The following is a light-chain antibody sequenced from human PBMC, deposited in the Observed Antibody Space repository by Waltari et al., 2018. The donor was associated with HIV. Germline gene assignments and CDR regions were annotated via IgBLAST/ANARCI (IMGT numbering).Light chain of an antibody. CDR2: RDN. V-gene: IGLV3-9*01. CDR3: QVRVSNTVV. Sequence: SYELTQPLSVSVALGQTATITCGGNNIGRQNVCWYQQKPGHAPVLIIYRDNTRPSGIPERFSGSNSGNTATLTIRRAQAGDEADYYCQVRVSNTVVFGGGTNLTVL. J-gene: IGLJ2*01. CDR1: NIGRQN.